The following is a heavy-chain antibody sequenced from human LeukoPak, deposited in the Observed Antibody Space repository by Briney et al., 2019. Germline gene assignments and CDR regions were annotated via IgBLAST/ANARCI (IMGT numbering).Heavy chain of an antibody. CDR1: GYTFTSYY. J-gene: IGHJ4*02. D-gene: IGHD3-22*01. CDR2: INPSGGST. V-gene: IGHV1-46*01. CDR3: ARGPPHYYDSSGYYLDY. Sequence: ASVKVSCKASGYTFTSYYMHWVRQAPGQGLEWMGIINPSGGSTSYAQKFQGRVTMTRDTSTSTVYMELSSLRSEDTAVYYCARGPPHYYDSSGYYLDYWGQGTLVTVSS.